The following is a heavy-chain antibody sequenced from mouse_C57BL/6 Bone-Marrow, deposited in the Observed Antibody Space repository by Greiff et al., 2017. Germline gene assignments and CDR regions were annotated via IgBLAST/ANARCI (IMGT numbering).Heavy chain of an antibody. J-gene: IGHJ4*01. CDR1: GFNIKDAY. V-gene: IGHV14-4*01. Sequence: EVKLMESGAELVRPGASVKLSCTASGFNIKDAYMHWVKQRPEQGLEWIGWIDPENGDTEYASKFQGKATITADTSSNTAYLQLSSLTSEDTAVYYCTTVCYDYSYAMDYWGQGTSVTVSA. D-gene: IGHD2-4*01. CDR2: IDPENGDT. CDR3: TTVCYDYSYAMDY.